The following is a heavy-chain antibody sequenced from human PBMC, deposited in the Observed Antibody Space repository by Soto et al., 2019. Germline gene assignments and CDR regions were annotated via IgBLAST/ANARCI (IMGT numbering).Heavy chain of an antibody. CDR1: GGSFTSNNW. CDR3: ATGNYYYYGMDV. V-gene: IGHV4-4*02. J-gene: IGHJ6*02. Sequence: PSETLSLTCAVSGGSFTSNNWWTWVRQPPGQGLEWIGEIYRTGSTNYNPSPKSRVTISLDKSENQFSLKVSSVTAADTAVYYCATGNYYYYGMDVWGQGTTVTVSS. CDR2: IYRTGST.